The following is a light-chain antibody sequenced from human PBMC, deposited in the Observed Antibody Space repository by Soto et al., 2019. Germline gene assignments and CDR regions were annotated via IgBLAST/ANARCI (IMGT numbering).Light chain of an antibody. CDR2: DAY. J-gene: IGKJ4*01. CDR3: QQRNIWPLT. CDR1: QSVYRY. Sequence: EIVLTQSPATLSLSPGERATLSCRASQSVYRYLAWYKQKPGQAPRLLIYDAYNRDTGIPARFSGSGSGTDFTLTICSLEPEDFAVYYCQQRNIWPLTFGGGTKVDIK. V-gene: IGKV3-11*01.